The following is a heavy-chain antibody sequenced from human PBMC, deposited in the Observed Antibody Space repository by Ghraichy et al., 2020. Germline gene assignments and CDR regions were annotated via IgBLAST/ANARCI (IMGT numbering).Heavy chain of an antibody. CDR3: ARDLSGSPTAFEN. V-gene: IGHV3-7*03. CDR2: IGHDVSEK. D-gene: IGHD1-26*01. CDR1: GFSFSTNW. J-gene: IGHJ3*02. Sequence: GGSLRLSCAASGFSFSTNWMSWVRQAPGKGLEWVANIGHDVSEKYYVDSVKGRFTISRDNAKSSLYLQMNSLRAEDTAVYYCARDLSGSPTAFENWGQGTMVIVSS.